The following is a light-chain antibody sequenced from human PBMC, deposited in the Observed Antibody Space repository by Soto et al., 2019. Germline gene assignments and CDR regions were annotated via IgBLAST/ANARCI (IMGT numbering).Light chain of an antibody. CDR3: KRRSKGPPTYT. Sequence: EIVLTQSPATLSLSPGERATLSCRASQSVSSYLAWYQQKPGQAPRHLIYDASNRATGIPAGFSGSGSVTDIALPISSLEAEDFAVDFCKRRSKGPPTYTFGQGTKLEIK. CDR1: QSVSSY. V-gene: IGKV3-11*01. CDR2: DAS. J-gene: IGKJ2*01.